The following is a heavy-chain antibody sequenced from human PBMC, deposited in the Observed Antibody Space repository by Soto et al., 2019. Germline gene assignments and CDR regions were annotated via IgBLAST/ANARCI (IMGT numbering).Heavy chain of an antibody. J-gene: IGHJ6*02. CDR1: GFTFSTYS. D-gene: IGHD1-26*01. Sequence: LRLSCAASGFTFSTYSLNWVRQAPGKGLEWVSYISSSSSTIYYADSVKGRFTISRDNAKNSLYLQMNSLRDEDTAVYYCAPSGVGANYYYYGMDVWGQGTTVTVSS. V-gene: IGHV3-48*02. CDR3: APSGVGANYYYYGMDV. CDR2: ISSSSSTI.